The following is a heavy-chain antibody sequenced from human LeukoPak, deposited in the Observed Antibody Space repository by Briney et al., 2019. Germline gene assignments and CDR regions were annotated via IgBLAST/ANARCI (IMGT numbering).Heavy chain of an antibody. Sequence: PGRSQRLSCAASGFTFSSYWMDWVRQVPGKGLVWVSGINSDGRMTRYAESVKGRFTISRDNAKNTLYLQMSSLRAEDTAVYYCARVGSTDSPHAFDIWGQGTTVTVSS. CDR2: INSDGRMT. CDR1: GFTFSSYW. D-gene: IGHD3-22*01. J-gene: IGHJ3*02. V-gene: IGHV3-74*01. CDR3: ARVGSTDSPHAFDI.